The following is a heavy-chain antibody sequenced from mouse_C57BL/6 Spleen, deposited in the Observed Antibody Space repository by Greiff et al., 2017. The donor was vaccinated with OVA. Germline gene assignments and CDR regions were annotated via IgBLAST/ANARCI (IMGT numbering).Heavy chain of an antibody. CDR1: GYTFTSYD. V-gene: IGHV1-85*01. CDR2: IYPRDGST. CDR3: ARRHVTTVVATDYAMDY. J-gene: IGHJ4*01. Sequence: QVQLQQPGTELVKPGASVKLSCKASGYTFTSYDINWVKQRPGQGLEWIGWIYPRDGSTKYNEKFKGKATLTVDTSSSTAYMELHSLTSEDSAVYFCARRHVTTVVATDYAMDYWGQGTSVTVSS. D-gene: IGHD1-1*01.